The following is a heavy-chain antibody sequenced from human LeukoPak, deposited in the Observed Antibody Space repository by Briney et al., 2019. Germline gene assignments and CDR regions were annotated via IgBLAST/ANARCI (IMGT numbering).Heavy chain of an antibody. Sequence: PGGSLRLSCFASGFTASNYHMTWLRPAPGKGLEWVALLNSLGQTYDADSVKGSSTISRNNSKTTLDLQLSTLTADNSSVYSSARHHGDHGSWFDSWGQGTLVSVSS. D-gene: IGHD4-17*01. CDR1: GFTASNYH. CDR2: LNSLGQT. CDR3: ARHHGDHGSWFDS. J-gene: IGHJ5*01. V-gene: IGHV3-66*04.